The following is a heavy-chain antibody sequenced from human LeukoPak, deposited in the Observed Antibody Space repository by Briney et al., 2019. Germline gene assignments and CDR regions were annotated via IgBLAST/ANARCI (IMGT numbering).Heavy chain of an antibody. CDR3: GRGGSGSRYFDY. J-gene: IGHJ4*02. Sequence: PGESLRLSCAASGFTLSNYCMHWVRQAPGKGLVWVARINFDGSSTNYGGSVRGRFTISRDNAKNTLYLQMNSLRGEDTAVYYCGRGGSGSRYFDYWGQGTLVTVSS. CDR2: INFDGSST. D-gene: IGHD1-14*01. V-gene: IGHV3-74*01. CDR1: GFTLSNYC.